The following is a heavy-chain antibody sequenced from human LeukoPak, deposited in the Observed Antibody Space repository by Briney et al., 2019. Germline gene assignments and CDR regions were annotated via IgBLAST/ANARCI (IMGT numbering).Heavy chain of an antibody. Sequence: GGSLRLSCAASGFRFSNFGMYWVRQSPGKGLECVTAIWYDGSNQYSADSVKGRFTISRDNSNNTLYLQMNSLRAEDTAMYYCAKSRTTMTPFDAFDIWGHGTMVTVSS. J-gene: IGHJ3*02. CDR1: GFRFSNFG. CDR2: IWYDGSNQ. V-gene: IGHV3-33*06. D-gene: IGHD4-17*01. CDR3: AKSRTTMTPFDAFDI.